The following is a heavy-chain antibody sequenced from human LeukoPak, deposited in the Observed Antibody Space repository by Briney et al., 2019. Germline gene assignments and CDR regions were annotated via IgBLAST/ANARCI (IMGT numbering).Heavy chain of an antibody. D-gene: IGHD6-13*01. V-gene: IGHV3-23*01. CDR1: GYTFSSYA. CDR2: ISGSGDST. J-gene: IGHJ4*02. CDR3: AKTRPLDSSSWSHGDY. Sequence: GSLRLSCAASGYTFSSYAMSWVRQAPGKGLEWVSAISGSGDSTYYGDSVKGRFTISRDNSKNTLYLQMNSLRAEDTAVYYCAKTRPLDSSSWSHGDYWGQGTLVTVSS.